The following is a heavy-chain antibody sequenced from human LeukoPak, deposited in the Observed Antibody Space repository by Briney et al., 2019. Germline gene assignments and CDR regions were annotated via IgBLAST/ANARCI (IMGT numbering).Heavy chain of an antibody. V-gene: IGHV4-30-2*01. CDR1: GGSISSGGYA. D-gene: IGHD2-8*01. CDR2: IYHSGST. J-gene: IGHJ4*02. Sequence: SETLSLTCAVSGGSISSGGYAWSWIRQPPGKGLEWIGYIYHSGSTYYNPSLKSRVTISVDRSKNQFSLKLSSVTAADTAVYYCATALLDGDYLDYWGQGTLVTVSS. CDR3: ATALLDGDYLDY.